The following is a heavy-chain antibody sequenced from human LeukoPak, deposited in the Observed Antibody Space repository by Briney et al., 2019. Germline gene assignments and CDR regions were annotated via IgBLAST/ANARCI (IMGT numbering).Heavy chain of an antibody. CDR1: GYTFTSYG. CDR2: ISAYNGNT. D-gene: IGHD6-19*01. CDR3: AGAAKAVAVGWFDP. V-gene: IGHV1-18*01. J-gene: IGHJ5*02. Sequence: ASVKVSCKASGYTFTSYGISWVRQAPGQGLEWMGWISAYNGNTNYAQKLQGRVTMTTDTSTSTAYMELRSLRSDDTAVYYCAGAAKAVAVGWFDPWGQGTLVTVSS.